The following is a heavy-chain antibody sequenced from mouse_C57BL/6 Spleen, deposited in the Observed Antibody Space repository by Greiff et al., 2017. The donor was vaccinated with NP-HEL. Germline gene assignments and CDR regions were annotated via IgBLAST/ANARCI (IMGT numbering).Heavy chain of an antibody. Sequence: QVQLKESGAELVMPGASVKLSCKASGYTFTSYWMHWVKQRPGQGLEWIGEIDPSDSYTNYNQKFKGKSTLTVDKSSSTAYMQLSSLTSEDSAVYYCARSVLPYAMDYWGQGTSVTVSS. D-gene: IGHD1-1*01. V-gene: IGHV1-69*01. CDR2: IDPSDSYT. CDR1: GYTFTSYW. CDR3: ARSVLPYAMDY. J-gene: IGHJ4*01.